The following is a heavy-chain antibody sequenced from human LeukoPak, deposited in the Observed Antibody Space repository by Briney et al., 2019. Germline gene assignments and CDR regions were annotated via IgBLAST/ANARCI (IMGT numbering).Heavy chain of an antibody. V-gene: IGHV4-59*01. CDR1: GGSISSYY. CDR2: IYYSGST. D-gene: IGHD4-17*01. J-gene: IGHJ4*02. CDR3: ARVNYGDGYDY. Sequence: SETLSLTCTVSGGSISSYYWSWIRQPPGKGLEWIGYIYYSGSTNYNPSLKSRVTISADTSKNQFSLKLSSVTAADTAVYYCARVNYGDGYDYWGQGTLVTVSS.